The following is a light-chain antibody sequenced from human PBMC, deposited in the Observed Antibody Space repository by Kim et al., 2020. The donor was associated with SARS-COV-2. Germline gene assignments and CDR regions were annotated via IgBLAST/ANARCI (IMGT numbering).Light chain of an antibody. CDR3: QHFYTSPLS. CDR2: WAS. J-gene: IGKJ4*01. CDR1: QSIFHTSNNKNR. V-gene: IGKV4-1*01. Sequence: DIAMTQSPDSLAVSLDERATINCKSSQSIFHTSNNKNRLAWYQQRPGQPPKLLIYWASTRESGVPDRFSGSGSGTDFTLTISSLQAEDVAVYYCQHFYTSPLSFGGGTKVDIK.